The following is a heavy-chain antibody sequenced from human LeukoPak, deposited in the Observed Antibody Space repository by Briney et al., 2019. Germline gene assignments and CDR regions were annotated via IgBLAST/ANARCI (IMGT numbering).Heavy chain of an antibody. J-gene: IGHJ6*03. Sequence: PGGSLRLSCTASGFTFGDYVMSWVRQAPGKGLEWVGFIRSKAYDGTTEYAASVKGRFTISRDDSKSIAYLQMNSLKTEDTAVYYAVAGPDYHYYSMDVWGKGTTVTVSS. V-gene: IGHV3-49*04. CDR2: IRSKAYDGTT. CDR1: GFTFGDYV. CDR3: VAGPDYHYYSMDV. D-gene: IGHD6-19*01.